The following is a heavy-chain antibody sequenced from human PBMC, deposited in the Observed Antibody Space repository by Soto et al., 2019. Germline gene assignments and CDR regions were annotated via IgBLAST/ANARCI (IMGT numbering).Heavy chain of an antibody. J-gene: IGHJ4*02. Sequence: QPGGSLRLSCTASGFTFSRNWMHWVRQAPGKGLMWVSRINGDGSATTYADSVKGRFTISRDNAKNTLYLQMNSLRADDTAVYYCVRGEQRLGQGFNLFDYWGQGTLVTVSS. V-gene: IGHV3-74*01. CDR3: VRGEQRLGQGFNLFDY. CDR1: GFTFSRNW. D-gene: IGHD1-26*01. CDR2: INGDGSAT.